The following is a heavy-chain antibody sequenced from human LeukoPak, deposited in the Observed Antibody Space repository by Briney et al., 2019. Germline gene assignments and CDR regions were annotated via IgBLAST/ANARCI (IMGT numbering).Heavy chain of an antibody. J-gene: IGHJ4*02. CDR3: AKGYIAVAGSIDY. V-gene: IGHV3-23*01. Sequence: GGSLRLSCAASGFTFSSYAMSWVRQAPGKGLEWVSAISGNGGSTYYADSVKGRFTISRDNSKNTLYLQMNSLRAEDTAVYCCAKGYIAVAGSIDYWGQGTLVTVSS. D-gene: IGHD6-19*01. CDR2: ISGNGGST. CDR1: GFTFSSYA.